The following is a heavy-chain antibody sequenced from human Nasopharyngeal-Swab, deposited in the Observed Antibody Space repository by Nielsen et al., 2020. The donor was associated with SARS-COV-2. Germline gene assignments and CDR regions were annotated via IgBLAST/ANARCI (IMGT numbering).Heavy chain of an antibody. J-gene: IGHJ5*02. V-gene: IGHV2-5*02. CDR1: GFSLSTSGVG. CDR2: IYWDDDK. Sequence: SGPTLVQPPQPLTLTCTFSGFSLSTSGVGVGWIRQPPGKALEWLALIYWDDDKRYSPSLKSRLTITKDTSKNQVVLTMTNMDPVDTATYYCAHMRASSWWGDWFDPWGQGTLVTVSS. CDR3: AHMRASSWWGDWFDP. D-gene: IGHD6-13*01.